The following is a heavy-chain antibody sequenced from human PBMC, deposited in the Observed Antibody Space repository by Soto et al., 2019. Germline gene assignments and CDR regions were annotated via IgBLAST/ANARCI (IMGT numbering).Heavy chain of an antibody. J-gene: IGHJ3*02. CDR1: GYTFTGYY. CDR3: ATPTTGRNGAFDI. V-gene: IGHV1-2*04. CDR2: INPNSGGT. Sequence: GASVKVSCKASGYTFTGYYMHWVRQAPGQGLEWMGWINPNSGGTNYAQKFQGWVTMTRDTSISTAYMELSRLKSDDTAVYYCATPTTGRNGAFDIWGKGTMVTVSS. D-gene: IGHD3-10*01.